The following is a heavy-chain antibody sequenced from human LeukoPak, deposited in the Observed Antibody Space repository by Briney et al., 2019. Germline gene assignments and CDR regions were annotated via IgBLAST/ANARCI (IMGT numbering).Heavy chain of an antibody. D-gene: IGHD3-22*01. CDR2: IYCSGST. J-gene: IGHJ4*02. CDR3: ARERGGYYDSSGNFDY. CDR1: GGSISSGGYS. V-gene: IGHV4-31*03. Sequence: SETLSLTCTVSGGSISSGGYSWSWIRQHPGKGLEWIGYIYCSGSTYYNPSLKSRVTISVDTSKNQFSLKLSSVTAADTAVYYCARERGGYYDSSGNFDYWGQGTLVTVSS.